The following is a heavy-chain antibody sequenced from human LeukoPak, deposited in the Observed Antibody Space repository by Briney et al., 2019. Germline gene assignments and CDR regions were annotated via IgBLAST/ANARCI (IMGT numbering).Heavy chain of an antibody. Sequence: GGSLRLSCAASGFTVSNNHMNWVRQAPGKGLEWVSSISSSSSYIYYADSVKGRFTISRDNAKNSLYLQMNSLRAEDTAVYYCARDRMTTGVNYWGQGTLVTVSS. CDR3: ARDRMTTGVNY. J-gene: IGHJ4*02. CDR1: GFTVSNNH. CDR2: ISSSSSYI. V-gene: IGHV3-21*01. D-gene: IGHD4-23*01.